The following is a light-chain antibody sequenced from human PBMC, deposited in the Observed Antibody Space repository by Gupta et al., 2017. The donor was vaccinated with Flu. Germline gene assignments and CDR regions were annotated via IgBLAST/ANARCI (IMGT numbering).Light chain of an antibody. Sequence: DIQMTQSPSSLSASVGDRVTITCQASQDISNYLNWYQPKPGKAPKLLIYDAFNLETGVPSRFSGSGSATDFTFTISSLQTEDIATYYGQQYANVQGPTFGGGTRVEIK. CDR2: DAF. J-gene: IGKJ4*01. CDR3: QQYANVQGPT. CDR1: QDISNY. V-gene: IGKV1-33*01.